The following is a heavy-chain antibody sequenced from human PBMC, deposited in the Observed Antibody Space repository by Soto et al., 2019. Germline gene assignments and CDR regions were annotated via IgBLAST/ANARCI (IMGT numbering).Heavy chain of an antibody. CDR2: IMPMFGVT. D-gene: IGHD2-2*01. Sequence: QVQLVQSGAEVKKPGSSVKVSCRAPGGTFNSHTISWVRQAPGQGLEWMGGIMPMFGVTNYARKFQGRLTLTANESTTTASTEGSGLTSEDTAVYYCAGEGVTSSMSLPWMGYHYYGLDVWGQGPTVIVSS. J-gene: IGHJ6*02. CDR3: AGEGVTSSMSLPWMGYHYYGLDV. V-gene: IGHV1-69*12. CDR1: GGTFNSHT.